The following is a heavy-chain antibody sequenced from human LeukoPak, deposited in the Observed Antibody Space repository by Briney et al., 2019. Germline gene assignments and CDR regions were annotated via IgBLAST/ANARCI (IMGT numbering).Heavy chain of an antibody. CDR2: IFHSGST. CDR1: GGSISSNHW. CDR3: ARRRYDASGYYPSRGRYFDY. J-gene: IGHJ4*02. Sequence: PSETLSLTCAVSGGSISSNHWWSWVRQPPGKGLEWIGEIFHSGSTNYNPSLESRVSISVGTSKNQFSLKLSSVTAADTAVYYCARRRYDASGYYPSRGRYFDYWGQGTLATVSS. V-gene: IGHV4-4*02. D-gene: IGHD3-22*01.